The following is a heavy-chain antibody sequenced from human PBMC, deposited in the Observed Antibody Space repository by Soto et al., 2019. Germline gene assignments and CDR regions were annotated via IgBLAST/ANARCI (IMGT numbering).Heavy chain of an antibody. Sequence: TSETLSPTCSVSGGSISTVGHYWTWIRQPPGKGLEWIGSIYHTGSTYYSKSLRSRLTMSVDTSKSQFSLRLSSVTAADTAVYYCARATGTLRSRNCDYWGQGSLVTVSS. CDR2: IYHTGST. V-gene: IGHV4-31*03. CDR1: GGSISTVGHY. D-gene: IGHD1-1*01. CDR3: ARATGTLRSRNCDY. J-gene: IGHJ4*02.